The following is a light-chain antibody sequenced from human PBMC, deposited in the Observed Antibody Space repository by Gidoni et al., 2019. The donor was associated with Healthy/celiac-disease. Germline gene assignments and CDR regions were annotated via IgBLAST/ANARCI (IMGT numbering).Light chain of an antibody. V-gene: IGLV3-9*01. CDR3: QVWDSSTAVV. Sequence: SYELTQPLSVSVALGQTARITCGGNNIGSKNVHWYQQKPGQAPVLVIYRDSNRPSGIPEPSGSNSGNTATLTISRAQAGDEADYYCQVWDSSTAVVFGGGTKLTVL. CDR1: NIGSKN. J-gene: IGLJ2*01. CDR2: RDS.